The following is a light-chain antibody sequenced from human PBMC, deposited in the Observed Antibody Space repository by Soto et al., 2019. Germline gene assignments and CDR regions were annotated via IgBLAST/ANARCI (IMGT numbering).Light chain of an antibody. Sequence: QSVLTQTPSASGAPGPKVTISCSGGSSNIGGYTVNWYQQVPGTAPRLLIYNNKQRPSGVPDRSAGFKSGTSASLAISGPQPEDEAHYDCAAWDDSLNGDVFXTGTKVTV. CDR2: NNK. CDR3: AAWDDSLNGDV. J-gene: IGLJ1*01. CDR1: SSNIGGYT. V-gene: IGLV1-44*01.